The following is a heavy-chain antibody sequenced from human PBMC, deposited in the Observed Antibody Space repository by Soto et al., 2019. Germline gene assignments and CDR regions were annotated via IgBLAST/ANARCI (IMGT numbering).Heavy chain of an antibody. J-gene: IGHJ6*02. D-gene: IGHD6-6*01. CDR1: GFTFRAYG. CDR2: ISNDGSNK. Sequence: GGSLRLSCAASGFTFRAYGMYWVRQAPGKGLEWVAVISNDGSNKYHADSVKGRFAISRDNSKNTLYLQMNSLRGEDTAMYYCAKGSSSVYYYYYGMDVWGQGTTVTVSS. V-gene: IGHV3-30*18. CDR3: AKGSSSVYYYYYGMDV.